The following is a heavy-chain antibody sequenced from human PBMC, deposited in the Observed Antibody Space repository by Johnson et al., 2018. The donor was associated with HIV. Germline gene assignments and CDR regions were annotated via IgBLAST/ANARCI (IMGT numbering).Heavy chain of an antibody. CDR3: ARSRWADDAFDG. D-gene: IGHD1-26*01. CDR1: GFNFDDYA. J-gene: IGHJ3*01. Sequence: LLVESGGGLVKPGGSLRLSCAASGFNFDDYAMHWVRQAPGKGLEWVSGISWNSGSVGYADSVKGRFTISRDNAKNTVYLQMISLRAEDMAVYYCARSRWADDAFDGWGQGTMVTVSS. CDR2: ISWNSGSV. V-gene: IGHV3-9*03.